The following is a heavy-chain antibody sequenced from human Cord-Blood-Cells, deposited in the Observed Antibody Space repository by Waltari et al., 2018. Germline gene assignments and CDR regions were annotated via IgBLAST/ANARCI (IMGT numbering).Heavy chain of an antibody. Sequence: QVQLVPSAAAVKKPGASVKVPCKVSGYTLTDLSMHWVRQAPGKGLEWMGGFDPEDGETIYAQKFKGRVTMTEDTSTDKAYMELSSLRSEDTAVYYCASTNWNYWYFDLWGRGTLVTVSS. CDR2: FDPEDGET. CDR1: GYTLTDLS. CDR3: ASTNWNYWYFDL. D-gene: IGHD1-1*01. J-gene: IGHJ2*01. V-gene: IGHV1-24*01.